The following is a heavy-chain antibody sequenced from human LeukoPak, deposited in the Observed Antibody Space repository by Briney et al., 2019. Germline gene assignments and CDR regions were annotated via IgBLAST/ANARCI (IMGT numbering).Heavy chain of an antibody. CDR1: GFTFSSYA. Sequence: GGSLRLSCAASGFTFSSYAMSWVRQAPGKGLEWVSAISGSGGSTYYADSVKGQFTISRDNSKNTLYLQMNSLRAEDTAVYYCAKDGGYYYEVYFDYWGQGTLVTVSS. J-gene: IGHJ4*02. CDR3: AKDGGYYYEVYFDY. V-gene: IGHV3-23*01. CDR2: ISGSGGST. D-gene: IGHD3-22*01.